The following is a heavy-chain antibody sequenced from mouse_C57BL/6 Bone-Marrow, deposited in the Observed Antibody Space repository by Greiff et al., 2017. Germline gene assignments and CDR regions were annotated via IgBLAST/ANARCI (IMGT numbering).Heavy chain of an antibody. V-gene: IGHV14-4*01. CDR2: IDPENGDT. CDR1: GFNIKDDY. Sequence: VQLKESGAELVRPGASVKLSCTASGFNIKDDYRHWVKQRPEQGLEGIGWIDPENGDTEYGSKFQGKATITADTSSNTAYLQLSSLTSEDTAVYYCTTVVHYWGQGTTLTVSS. D-gene: IGHD1-1*01. J-gene: IGHJ2*01. CDR3: TTVVHY.